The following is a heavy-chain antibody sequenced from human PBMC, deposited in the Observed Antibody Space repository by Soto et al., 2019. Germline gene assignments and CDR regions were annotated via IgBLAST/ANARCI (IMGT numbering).Heavy chain of an antibody. D-gene: IGHD6-6*01. CDR3: ARAGRGSSNTVFDY. Sequence: QVQLQESGPGLVKPSETLSLTCTVSGGSISGYYWSWIRQPPGKGLEWIGYISYSGSPNYNPSLKSRFTISVDTSQNHFSLKLSSVTAADTAVYYCARAGRGSSNTVFDYWGQGNLVTVSS. CDR1: GGSISGYY. V-gene: IGHV4-59*01. CDR2: ISYSGSP. J-gene: IGHJ4*02.